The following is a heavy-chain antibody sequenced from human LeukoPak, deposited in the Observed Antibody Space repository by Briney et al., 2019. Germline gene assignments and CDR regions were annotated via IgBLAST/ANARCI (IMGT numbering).Heavy chain of an antibody. J-gene: IGHJ4*02. V-gene: IGHV3-7*01. CDR1: GFTFSSYA. CDR3: ARDSSDYYRGLFDC. CDR2: IEQDGSEK. D-gene: IGHD4-17*01. Sequence: PGGSLRLSCAASGFTFSSYAMSWVRQAPGKGLEWVANIEQDGSEKDYVDSVKGRFTISRDNAKNSLYLQMNSLRAGDTAVYYCARDSSDYYRGLFDCWGQGVLVSVSS.